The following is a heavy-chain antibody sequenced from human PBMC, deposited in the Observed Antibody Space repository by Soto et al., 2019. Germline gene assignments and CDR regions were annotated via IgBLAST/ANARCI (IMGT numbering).Heavy chain of an antibody. V-gene: IGHV1-2*04. D-gene: IGHD3-9*01. CDR1: GYTFTGYY. CDR3: ARGSYDILTGHLAPMDV. Sequence: ASVKVSCKASGYTFTGYYMHWLRQAPGQGLEWIGWINPNSGGTNSAQKFQGWVTMTRDTSINTAYVELSRLRSDDTAVYYCARGSYDILTGHLAPMDVWGQGTTVTVSS. J-gene: IGHJ6*02. CDR2: INPNSGGT.